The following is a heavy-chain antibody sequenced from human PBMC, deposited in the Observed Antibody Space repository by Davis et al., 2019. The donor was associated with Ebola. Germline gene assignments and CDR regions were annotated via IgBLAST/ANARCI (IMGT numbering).Heavy chain of an antibody. D-gene: IGHD5-18*01. CDR2: INHSGST. CDR1: GGSISSYY. V-gene: IGHV4-34*01. CDR3: ARHGYSYGGTSDY. Sequence: MPGGSLRLSCTVSGGSISSYYWSWIRQPPGKGLEWIGEINHSGSTYYNPSLKSRVTISVDTSKNQFSLKLSSVTAADTAVYYCARHGYSYGGTSDYWGQGTLVTVSS. J-gene: IGHJ4*02.